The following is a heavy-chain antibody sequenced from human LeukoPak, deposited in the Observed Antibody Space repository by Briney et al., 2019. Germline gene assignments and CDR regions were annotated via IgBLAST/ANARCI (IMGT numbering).Heavy chain of an antibody. CDR2: ISYDGSKI. D-gene: IGHD3-3*01. Sequence: GGSLRLSCAASGFTFSSYPLHWVRQAPGKGLEWVTLISYDGSKIYYADSVKGRFTISRDNSKNTLYLQMNSLRAEDTAVYYCARESGWGLPHAFDFWGQGTMVTVSS. J-gene: IGHJ3*01. CDR1: GFTFSSYP. CDR3: ARESGWGLPHAFDF. V-gene: IGHV3-30-3*01.